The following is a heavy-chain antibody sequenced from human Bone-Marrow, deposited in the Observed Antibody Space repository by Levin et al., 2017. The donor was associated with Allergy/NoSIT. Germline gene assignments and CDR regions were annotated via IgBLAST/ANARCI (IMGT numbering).Heavy chain of an antibody. D-gene: IGHD6-19*01. V-gene: IGHV4-4*02. CDR2: IYHSGST. CDR1: GGSISSSNW. Sequence: SETLSLTCAVSGGSISSSNWWSWVRQPPGKGLEWIGEIYHSGSTNYNPSLKSRVTISVDKSKNQFSLKLSSVTAADTAVYYCARDYFVAVAGFTTNGMDVWGQGTTVTVSS. CDR3: ARDYFVAVAGFTTNGMDV. J-gene: IGHJ6*02.